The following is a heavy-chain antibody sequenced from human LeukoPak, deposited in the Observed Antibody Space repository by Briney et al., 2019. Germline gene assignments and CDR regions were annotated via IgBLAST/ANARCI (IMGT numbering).Heavy chain of an antibody. CDR3: ARDAQRGFDYSNSLKY. V-gene: IGHV3-33*01. D-gene: IGHD4-11*01. CDR2: IWSDATNR. Sequence: GGSLRLSCAASGFIFSHHGMNWVRQAPGQGLEWVAVIWSDATNRFYADSVKGRFTISRDNSQNTVFLKMDSLRVKDTAIYYCARDAQRGFDYSNSLKYWGHGTLVTVSS. CDR1: GFIFSHHG. J-gene: IGHJ4*01.